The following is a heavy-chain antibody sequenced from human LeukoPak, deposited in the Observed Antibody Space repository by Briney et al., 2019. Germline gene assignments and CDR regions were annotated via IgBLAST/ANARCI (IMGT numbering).Heavy chain of an antibody. CDR3: ARVVPAAMSY. J-gene: IGHJ4*02. CDR2: INHSGST. CDR1: GGSFSGYY. D-gene: IGHD2-2*01. Sequence: PSETPSLTCAVYGGSFSGYYWSWIRQPPGKGLEWIGEINHSGSTNYNPSLKSRVTISVDTSKNQFSLKLSSVTAADTAVYYCARVVPAAMSYWGQGTLVTVSS. V-gene: IGHV4-34*01.